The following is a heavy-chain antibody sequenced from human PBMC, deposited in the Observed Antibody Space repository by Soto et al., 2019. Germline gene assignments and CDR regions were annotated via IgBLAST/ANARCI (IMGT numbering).Heavy chain of an antibody. J-gene: IGHJ6*02. D-gene: IGHD4-17*01. V-gene: IGHV3-30*18. Sequence: GGSLRLSCAASGFTFSSYGMHWVRQAPGKWLEWVAVISYDGSNKYYADSVKGRFTISRDNSKNTLYLQMNSLRAEDTAVYYCAKDGVTTVTHNYYYYGMDVWGQGXTVTGSS. CDR3: AKDGVTTVTHNYYYYGMDV. CDR1: GFTFSSYG. CDR2: ISYDGSNK.